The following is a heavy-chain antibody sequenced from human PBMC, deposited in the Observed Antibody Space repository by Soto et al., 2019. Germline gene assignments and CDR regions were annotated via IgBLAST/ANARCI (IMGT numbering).Heavy chain of an antibody. CDR2: ISYDGSNK. CDR3: AQSRPGIAVAGDY. J-gene: IGHJ4*02. Sequence: QVQLVESGGGVVQPGRSLRLSCAASGFTFSSYGMHWVRQAPGKGLEWVAVISYDGSNKYYADSVKGRFTISRDNSKNTLYLQMNSLRAEDTAVYYCAQSRPGIAVAGDYWGQGTLVTVSS. V-gene: IGHV3-30*18. D-gene: IGHD6-19*01. CDR1: GFTFSSYG.